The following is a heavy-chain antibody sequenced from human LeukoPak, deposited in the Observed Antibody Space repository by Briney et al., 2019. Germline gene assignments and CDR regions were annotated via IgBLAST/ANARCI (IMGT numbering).Heavy chain of an antibody. J-gene: IGHJ4*02. CDR1: GFTFSSYG. CDR3: AKAFGVTGWSPLRRGFDY. V-gene: IGHV3-30*18. D-gene: IGHD3-10*01. Sequence: GRSLRLSCAASGFTFSSYGMHWVRQAPGKGLEWVAVISYDGSNKYYADSVKGRFTISRDNSKNTLYLQMNSLRAEDTAVYYCAKAFGVTGWSPLRRGFDYWGQGTLVTVSS. CDR2: ISYDGSNK.